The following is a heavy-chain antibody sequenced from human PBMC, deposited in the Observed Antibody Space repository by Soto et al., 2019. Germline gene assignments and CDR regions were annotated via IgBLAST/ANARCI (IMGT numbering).Heavy chain of an antibody. CDR2: ISGSGDST. CDR3: ARRGPGTYFDY. D-gene: IGHD6-13*01. CDR1: GFTFSSYA. Sequence: EVQLLDSGGGLVQPGGSLRLSCAASGFTFSSYAMNWVRQAPGKGLEWVSVISGSGDSTYYADSVKGRFTISRDNSKHTLYLQMNSLRTEDTAVYYCARRGPGTYFDYWGQGTLVTFSS. V-gene: IGHV3-23*01. J-gene: IGHJ4*02.